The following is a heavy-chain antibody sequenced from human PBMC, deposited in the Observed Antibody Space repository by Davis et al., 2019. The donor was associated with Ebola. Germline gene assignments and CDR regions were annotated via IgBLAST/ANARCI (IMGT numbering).Heavy chain of an antibody. J-gene: IGHJ4*02. CDR1: GFTFSNAW. Sequence: GESLKISCAASGFTFSNAWMSWVRQAPGKGLEWVGRIKSKTEGGTTDYAAPVKGRFTISRDDSKNTLYLQMNSLKTEDTAVYYCTTHYYWGQGTLVTVSS. CDR2: IKSKTEGGTT. CDR3: TTHYY. V-gene: IGHV3-15*01.